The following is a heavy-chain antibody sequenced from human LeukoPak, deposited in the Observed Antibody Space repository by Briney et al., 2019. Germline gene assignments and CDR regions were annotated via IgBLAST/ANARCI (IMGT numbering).Heavy chain of an antibody. J-gene: IGHJ5*02. CDR2: IYYSGST. CDR3: ARARGSSGCYDP. CDR1: GGSISSYY. V-gene: IGHV4-59*08. Sequence: SETLSLTCTVSGGSISSYYWSWIRQPPGKGLEWIWYIYYSGSTNYNPSLKSRVTISVDTSKNPFSLKLSSVTAADTAVYYCARARGSSGCYDPWGQGTLVTVSS. D-gene: IGHD6-19*01.